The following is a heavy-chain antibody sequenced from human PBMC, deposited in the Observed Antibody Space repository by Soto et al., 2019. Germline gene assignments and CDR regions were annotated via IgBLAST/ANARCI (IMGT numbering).Heavy chain of an antibody. Sequence: GGSLSLSCEASGFTFTNYAMSWVRQAPGKGLEWVSAISASGGSTYYAASVKGRFTISRDDSENTLYLQMNSLRAEDTAVYYCAKDQIAVVTAPLDYWGQGTLVTVSS. CDR2: ISASGGST. D-gene: IGHD2-21*02. J-gene: IGHJ4*02. V-gene: IGHV3-23*01. CDR3: AKDQIAVVTAPLDY. CDR1: GFTFTNYA.